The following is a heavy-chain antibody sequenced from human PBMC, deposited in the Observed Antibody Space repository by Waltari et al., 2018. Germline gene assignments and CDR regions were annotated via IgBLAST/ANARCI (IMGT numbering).Heavy chain of an antibody. Sequence: EVQLMESGGGLVKPGGSLRLSCAASGFSFSTYNMNWVRQAPGKGLEGVLSGSSNGAYIHYADSVRGRFTISRDNAKTSLYLQMNGLRDEDTAVYYCARGGWGFYLDLWGQGALVTVSS. CDR2: GSSNGAYI. J-gene: IGHJ5*02. CDR3: ARGGWGFYLDL. D-gene: IGHD7-27*01. V-gene: IGHV3-21*01. CDR1: GFSFSTYN.